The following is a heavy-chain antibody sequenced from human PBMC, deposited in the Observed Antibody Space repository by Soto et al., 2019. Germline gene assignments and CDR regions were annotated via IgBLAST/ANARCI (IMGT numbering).Heavy chain of an antibody. CDR2: VYHTGRT. J-gene: IGHJ6*02. V-gene: IGHV4-61*01. CDR3: ARDRGGVVIPPLGYYYGMDV. D-gene: IGHD3-22*01. Sequence: SETLSLTCTVSGGSFKSGSYSWSWIRQPPGKGLEWIGYVYHTGRTSYNPSLKSRVTISVDTSKNQFSLKLSSVTAADTAVYYCARDRGGVVIPPLGYYYGMDVWGQGTTVTVSS. CDR1: GGSFKSGSYS.